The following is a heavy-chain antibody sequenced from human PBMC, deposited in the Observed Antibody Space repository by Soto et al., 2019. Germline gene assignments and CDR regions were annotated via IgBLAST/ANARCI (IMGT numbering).Heavy chain of an antibody. D-gene: IGHD6-13*01. CDR3: ARRGPGTYFDY. CDR2: ISGSGDST. V-gene: IGHV3-23*01. J-gene: IGHJ4*02. Sequence: EVQLLDSGGGLVQPGGSLRLSCAASGFTFSSYAMNWVRQAPGKGLEWVSVISGSGDSTYYADSVKGRFTISRDNSKNTLYLQTNSLRADDTAVYYCARRGPGTYFDYWGQGTLVTVSS. CDR1: GFTFSSYA.